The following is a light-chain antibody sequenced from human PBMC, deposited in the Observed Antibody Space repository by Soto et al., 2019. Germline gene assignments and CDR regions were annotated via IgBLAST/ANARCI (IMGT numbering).Light chain of an antibody. J-gene: IGKJ4*01. Sequence: DIQMTQSPSSLSASVGDRVSITCRTSQAITSYLAWYQQRPGEAPKLLINAASSLQSGVPSMFSGCGSGTDFTLSISSLQPETFATYYCQQTYSRPLTFGGCTKVEI. CDR1: QAITSY. V-gene: IGKV1-39*01. CDR2: AAS. CDR3: QQTYSRPLT.